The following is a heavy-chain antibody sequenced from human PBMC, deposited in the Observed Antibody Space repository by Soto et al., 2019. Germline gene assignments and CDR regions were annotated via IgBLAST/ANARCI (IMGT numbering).Heavy chain of an antibody. V-gene: IGHV4-39*07. D-gene: IGHD1-20*01. CDR1: GGSISSSSYY. Sequence: SETLSLTCTVSGGSISSSSYYWGWIRQPPGKGLEWIGSIYYSGSTNYNPSLKSRVTISVDTSKNQFSLKLSSVTAADTAVYYCARVWYNWIYWYFDLWGRGTPVTVSS. J-gene: IGHJ2*01. CDR2: IYYSGST. CDR3: ARVWYNWIYWYFDL.